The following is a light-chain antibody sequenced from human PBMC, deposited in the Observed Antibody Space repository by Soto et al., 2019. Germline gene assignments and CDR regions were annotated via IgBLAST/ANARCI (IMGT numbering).Light chain of an antibody. CDR1: QTIGTR. CDR2: DAS. Sequence: DIPMTQSPSIVSASVGDRVTITCRASQTIGTRLAWYQRKPGKALKFLIYDASTLESGVPSRFSGSGSGTEFTLTISSLQPDVLATYYCQQYHSLYTFGQGTNLEIK. CDR3: QQYHSLYT. J-gene: IGKJ2*01. V-gene: IGKV1-5*01.